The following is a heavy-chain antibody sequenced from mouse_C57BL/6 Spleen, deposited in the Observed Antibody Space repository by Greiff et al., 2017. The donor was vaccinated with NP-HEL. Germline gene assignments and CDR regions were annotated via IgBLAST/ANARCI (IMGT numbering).Heavy chain of an antibody. CDR2: INPNNGGT. J-gene: IGHJ3*01. CDR3: ARGNYGRGFAY. CDR1: GYTFTDYN. D-gene: IGHD1-1*01. V-gene: IGHV1-18*01. Sequence: EVQLQQSGPELVKPGASVQIPCKASGYTFTDYNMDWVKQSHGKSLEWIGDINPNNGGTIYNQKFKGKATLTVDKSSSTAYMELRSLTSEDTAVYYCARGNYGRGFAYWGQGTLVTVSA.